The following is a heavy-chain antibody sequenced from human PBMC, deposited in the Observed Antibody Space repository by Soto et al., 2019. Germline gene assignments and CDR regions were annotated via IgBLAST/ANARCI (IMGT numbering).Heavy chain of an antibody. J-gene: IGHJ4*02. CDR1: GGSISSGGYY. CDR3: ARAVAVTTFDY. Sequence: SETLSLTCTVSGGSISSGGYYWSWIRQHPGKGLEWIGYIYYSGSTYYNPSIKSRVTISVDTSKNQFSLKLSSVTAADTAVYYCARAVAVTTFDYWGQGTLVTVSS. CDR2: IYYSGST. V-gene: IGHV4-31*03. D-gene: IGHD4-17*01.